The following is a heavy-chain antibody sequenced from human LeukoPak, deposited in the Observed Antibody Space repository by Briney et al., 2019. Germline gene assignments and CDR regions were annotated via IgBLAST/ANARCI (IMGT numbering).Heavy chain of an antibody. J-gene: IGHJ4*02. V-gene: IGHV4-39*01. CDR3: ARQKGGRWFRELQQPDY. CDR1: GGSISSSIYY. Sequence: PSETLSLTCTVSGGSISSSIYYWGWIRQPPGKGLEWIGSIYYSGSTYYNPSLKSRVTISVDTSKNQFSLKLSSVTAADTAVYYCARQKGGRWFRELQQPDYWGQGTLVTVSS. CDR2: IYYSGST. D-gene: IGHD3-10*01.